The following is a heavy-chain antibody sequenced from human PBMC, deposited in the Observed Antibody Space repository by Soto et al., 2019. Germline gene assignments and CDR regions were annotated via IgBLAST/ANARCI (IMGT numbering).Heavy chain of an antibody. V-gene: IGHV3-13*01. CDR3: ARAISSLWAFDI. CDR1: GFTFSDYY. D-gene: IGHD3-3*02. CDR2: IGTAGDT. J-gene: IGHJ3*02. Sequence: GGSLRLSCAASGFTFSDYYMHWVRQATGKGLEWVSAIGTAGDTYYPGSVKGRFTISRENAKNSLYLQMNSLRAGDTAVYYCARAISSLWAFDIWGQGTMVTVSS.